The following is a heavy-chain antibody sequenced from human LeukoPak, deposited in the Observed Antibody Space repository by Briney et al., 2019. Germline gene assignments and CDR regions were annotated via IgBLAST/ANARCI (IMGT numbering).Heavy chain of an antibody. V-gene: IGHV3-66*01. J-gene: IGHJ4*02. D-gene: IGHD3-10*01. CDR2: IYSGGST. Sequence: GGSLRLSCAASEFSVGSNYMTWVRQAPGKGLEWVSLIYSGGSTYYADSVKGRFTISRDNSKNTLYLQMNSLRAEDTAVYYCARFGIGVRGAVDYWGQGTLVTVSS. CDR1: EFSVGSNY. CDR3: ARFGIGVRGAVDY.